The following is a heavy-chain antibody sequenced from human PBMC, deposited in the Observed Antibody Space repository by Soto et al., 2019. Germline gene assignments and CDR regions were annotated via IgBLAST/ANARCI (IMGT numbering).Heavy chain of an antibody. V-gene: IGHV1-69*13. Sequence: SVKVSCKASGGTFSSYAISWVRQAPGQGLEWMGGIIPIFGTANYAQKFQGRVTITADESTSTAYMELGSLRSEDTAVYYCARTPITMVAWFDYWGQGTLVTVSS. CDR2: IIPIFGTA. CDR1: GGTFSSYA. D-gene: IGHD3-10*01. J-gene: IGHJ4*02. CDR3: ARTPITMVAWFDY.